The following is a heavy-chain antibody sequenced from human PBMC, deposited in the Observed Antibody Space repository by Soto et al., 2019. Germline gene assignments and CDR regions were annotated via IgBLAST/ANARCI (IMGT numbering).Heavy chain of an antibody. J-gene: IGHJ5*02. D-gene: IGHD1-26*01. CDR2: INPGDSDT. Sequence: GESLKISCRASGYSFTSYWIAWVRQTPGKGLEWMGIINPGDSDTRYGPSFHGQLTISADWSSGTVYLEWSSLNASDSATYYCARRHTESYFDYYHWFDPWGQGTLVTVSS. CDR1: GYSFTSYW. CDR3: ARRHTESYFDYYHWFDP. V-gene: IGHV5-51*01.